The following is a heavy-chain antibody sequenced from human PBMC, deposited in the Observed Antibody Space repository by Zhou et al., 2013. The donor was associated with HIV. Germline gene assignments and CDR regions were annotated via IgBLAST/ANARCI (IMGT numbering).Heavy chain of an antibody. D-gene: IGHD3-3*01. V-gene: IGHV3-23*01. CDR3: AKGQVESSPQMRFDY. Sequence: GGSTYYADSVKGRFTISRDNSKKTLYLQMNSLRAEDTAVYYCAKGQVESSPQMRFDYWGQGTLVTVSS. CDR2: GGST. J-gene: IGHJ4*02.